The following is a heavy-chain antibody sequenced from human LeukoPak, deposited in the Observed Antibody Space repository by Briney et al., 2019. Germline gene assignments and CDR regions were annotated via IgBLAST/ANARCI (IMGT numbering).Heavy chain of an antibody. J-gene: IGHJ4*02. CDR3: ARDCNYGSSCGTPSLFDY. D-gene: IGHD6-13*01. CDR1: GGTFSSYA. V-gene: IGHV1-69*05. Sequence: GASVKVSCKASGGTFSSYAISWVRQAPGQGLEWMGRIIPIFGTANYAQKFQGRVTITTDESTSTAYMELSSLRSEDTAVHYCARDCNYGSSCGTPSLFDYWGQGTLVTVSS. CDR2: IIPIFGTA.